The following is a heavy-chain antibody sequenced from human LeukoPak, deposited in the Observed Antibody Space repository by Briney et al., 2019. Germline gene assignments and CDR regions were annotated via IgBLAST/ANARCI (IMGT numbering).Heavy chain of an antibody. CDR3: AKSFVPTAYYFDY. D-gene: IGHD3-3*01. Sequence: GGSLRLSCAASGFTFRNFAMKWVRQAPGKGLEWVSDISGGGEHTFYADSVKGRFTISRDNSKDTLYLQMNSLRAEDTAVYYCAKSFVPTAYYFDYWGQGTLVTVSS. CDR1: GFTFRNFA. V-gene: IGHV3-23*01. CDR2: ISGGGEHT. J-gene: IGHJ4*02.